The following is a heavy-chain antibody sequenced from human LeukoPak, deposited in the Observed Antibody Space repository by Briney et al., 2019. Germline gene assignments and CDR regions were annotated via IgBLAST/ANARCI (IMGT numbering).Heavy chain of an antibody. CDR2: IGTAGDT. D-gene: IGHD6-13*01. V-gene: IGHV3-13*01. J-gene: IGHJ4*02. CDR3: ARAPGYSSSWYEDYYFDY. CDR1: GFTFSSYD. Sequence: GGSLRLSCAASGFTFSSYDMHWVRQATGKGLEWVSAIGTAGDTYYPGSVKGRFTISRENAKNSLYLQMNSLRAGDTAVYYCARAPGYSSSWYEDYYFDYWGQGTLVTVSS.